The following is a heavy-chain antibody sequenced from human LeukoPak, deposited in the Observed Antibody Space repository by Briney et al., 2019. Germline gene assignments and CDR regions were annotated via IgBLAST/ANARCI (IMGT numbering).Heavy chain of an antibody. CDR3: ARDRRLGYCSSASCRTPFDP. CDR2: INHSGST. D-gene: IGHD2-2*01. Sequence: SETLSLTCAVYGGSFSGYYWSWIRRPPGKGLEWIGEINHSGSTNYNPSLKSRVTISVDTSKNQFSLKLSSVTAADTAVYYCARDRRLGYCSSASCRTPFDPWGQGTLVTVSS. J-gene: IGHJ5*02. CDR1: GGSFSGYY. V-gene: IGHV4-34*01.